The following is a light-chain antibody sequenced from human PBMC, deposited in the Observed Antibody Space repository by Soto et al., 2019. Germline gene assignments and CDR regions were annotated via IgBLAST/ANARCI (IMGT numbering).Light chain of an antibody. CDR1: SSDIGGYNY. J-gene: IGLJ3*02. V-gene: IGLV2-14*03. CDR3: CSYTNRNTMV. CDR2: DVT. Sequence: QSALTQPASVSGSPGQSSTIFCTGTSSDIGGYNYVSWYQQRPGKPPKLMIYDVTNRPSGVSNRFSGSKSGSTASLTISGLQAEDEGDYYCCSYTNRNTMVFGGGTQLTVL.